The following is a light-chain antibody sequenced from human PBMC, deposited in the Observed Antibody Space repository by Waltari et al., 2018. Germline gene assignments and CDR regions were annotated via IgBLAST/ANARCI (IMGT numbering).Light chain of an antibody. CDR1: QYLTKKY. CDR2: GAS. Sequence: VLSTPPGSPLSSPGGDGTLLCSSSQYLTKKYLAWYQQKPGQAPRLLIYGASSRAAGILDRCSGSGSGTDYTLTISRLEPDDFAVYYCQQYGSSIMDTFGQGTKLEIK. J-gene: IGKJ2*01. CDR3: QQYGSSIMDT. V-gene: IGKV3-20*01.